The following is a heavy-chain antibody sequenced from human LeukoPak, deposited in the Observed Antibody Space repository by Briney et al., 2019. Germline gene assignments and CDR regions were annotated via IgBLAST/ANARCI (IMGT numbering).Heavy chain of an antibody. V-gene: IGHV4-59*01. J-gene: IGHJ4*02. CDR1: GGSISSYY. Sequence: SETLSLTCTVSGGSISSYYWSWIRQPPGKGLEWIGYIYYSGSTNYNPSLKSRVTISVDSSKNQFSLKLSSVTAADTAVYYCARVIRGSYVFDYWGQGTLVIVSS. CDR2: IYYSGST. CDR3: ARVIRGSYVFDY. D-gene: IGHD1-26*01.